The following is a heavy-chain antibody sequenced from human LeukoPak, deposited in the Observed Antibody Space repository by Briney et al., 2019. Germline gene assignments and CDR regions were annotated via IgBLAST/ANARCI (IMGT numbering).Heavy chain of an antibody. CDR2: INPNSGGT. CDR1: GYTFTGYY. V-gene: IGHV1-2*02. D-gene: IGHD2-2*01. J-gene: IGHJ3*02. CDR3: AIPKEGYCSSTSCFPDAFDI. Sequence: ASVKVSCKASGYTFTGYYMHWVRQAPGQGLEWMGWINPNSGGTNYAQKFQGRVTMTRDTSISTAYIELSRLRSDDTAVYYCAIPKEGYCSSTSCFPDAFDIWGQGTMVTVSS.